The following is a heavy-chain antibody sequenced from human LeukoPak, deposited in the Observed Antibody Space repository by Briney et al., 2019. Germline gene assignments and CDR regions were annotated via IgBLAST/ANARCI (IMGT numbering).Heavy chain of an antibody. D-gene: IGHD3-22*01. Sequence: GGSLRLSCAASGFTFTDYAMSWVRQAPEKGLEWVSTISHSGGGTYYAESVKGRFTISRDNSKNTVYLQMNSLRAEDTAVYYCAKDREYDDSCHYSGWGQGTLVTVSS. CDR2: ISHSGGGT. CDR1: GFTFTDYA. V-gene: IGHV3-23*01. CDR3: AKDREYDDSCHYSG. J-gene: IGHJ4*02.